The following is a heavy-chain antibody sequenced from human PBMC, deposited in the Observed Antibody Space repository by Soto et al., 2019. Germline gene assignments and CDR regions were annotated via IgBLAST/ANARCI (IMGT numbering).Heavy chain of an antibody. CDR1: GGTFSSYT. D-gene: IGHD2-21*01. CDR2: IIPILGIA. V-gene: IGHV1-69*08. CDR3: AREILGGDYYDS. J-gene: IGHJ4*02. Sequence: QVQLVQSGAEVKKPGSSVKVSCKASGGTFSSYTISWVLQAPGQGLDWMGRIIPILGIANYSQKYQGRVTITADKSTSTAYMELSSLRSEDTAVYYCAREILGGDYYDSWGQGPLVTVSS.